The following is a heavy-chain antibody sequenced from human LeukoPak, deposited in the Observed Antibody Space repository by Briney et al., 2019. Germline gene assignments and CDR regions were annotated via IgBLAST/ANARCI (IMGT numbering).Heavy chain of an antibody. Sequence: GGSLRLSCAASGFTFDDYGMSWVRQAPGKGLEWVSGINWNGGSTGYADSVKGRFTISRDNAKNSLYLQMNSLRAEDTAVYYCAKQVTMVRGVISPGDYWGQGTLVTVSS. CDR3: AKQVTMVRGVISPGDY. CDR1: GFTFDDYG. CDR2: INWNGGST. J-gene: IGHJ4*02. V-gene: IGHV3-20*04. D-gene: IGHD3-10*01.